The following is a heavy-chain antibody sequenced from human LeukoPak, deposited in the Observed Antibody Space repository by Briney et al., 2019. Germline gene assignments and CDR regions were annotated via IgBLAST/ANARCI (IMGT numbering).Heavy chain of an antibody. J-gene: IGHJ4*02. CDR2: IRYDGSNK. CDR1: GFTFSSYG. Sequence: PGGSLRLSCAASGFTFSSYGMHWVRQAPGKGLEWVAFIRYDGSNKYYADSVKGRFTISRDNSKNTLYLQMNSLRAEDTAVYYCAKDLVGARGYFDYWGQGTLVTVSS. D-gene: IGHD1-26*01. V-gene: IGHV3-30*02. CDR3: AKDLVGARGYFDY.